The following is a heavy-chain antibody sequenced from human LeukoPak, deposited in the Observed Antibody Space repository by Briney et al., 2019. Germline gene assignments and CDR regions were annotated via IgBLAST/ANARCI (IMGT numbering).Heavy chain of an antibody. D-gene: IGHD2-21*02. CDR1: GGSISSYY. CDR2: FYYSGNT. J-gene: IGHJ5*02. Sequence: NPSETLSLTCTVSGGSISSYYWSWIRQPPGKGLEWIGYFYYSGNTNYNPSLKSRVTMPVDTSRNQFSLKLSSVTAADTAVYYCARSIVVVTASKRPIKRPRFDPWGQGTLVTVSS. V-gene: IGHV4-59*12. CDR3: ARSIVVVTASKRPIKRPRFDP.